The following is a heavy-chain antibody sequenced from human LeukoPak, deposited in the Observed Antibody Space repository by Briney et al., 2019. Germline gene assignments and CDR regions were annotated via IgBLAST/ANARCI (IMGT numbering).Heavy chain of an antibody. V-gene: IGHV3-23*01. CDR1: GFTFRSHA. CDR2: ISGSGTST. Sequence: PGGSLRLSCAASGFTFRSHAMSWVRQAPGKGLEWVLAISGSGTSTYYADSVKGRFTISRDNSKNTLYLQMNSLRAEDTAVYYCEGTYYYDSSDDYWGQGTLVTVSS. D-gene: IGHD3-22*01. CDR3: EGTYYYDSSDDY. J-gene: IGHJ4*02.